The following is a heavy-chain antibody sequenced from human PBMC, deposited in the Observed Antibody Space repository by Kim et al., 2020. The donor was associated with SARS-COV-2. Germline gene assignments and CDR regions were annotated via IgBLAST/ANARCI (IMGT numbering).Heavy chain of an antibody. CDR3: ARGPYVCSSTSCYRSVWFDH. V-gene: IGHV4-34*01. Sequence: SETLSLTCAVYGGSVSGYYWSWIRQPPGKGLEWIGEINHSGSTNYNPSLKSRVTISVDTSKNQFSLKLSSVTAADTAVYYCARGPYVCSSTSCYRSVWFDHWGQGTLVAVSS. J-gene: IGHJ5*02. CDR2: INHSGST. D-gene: IGHD2-2*01. CDR1: GGSVSGYY.